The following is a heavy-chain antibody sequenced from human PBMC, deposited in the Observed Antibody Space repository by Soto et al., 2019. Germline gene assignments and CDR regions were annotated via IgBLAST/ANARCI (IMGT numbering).Heavy chain of an antibody. CDR3: AKEGCRARGYNYGNTYFDY. Sequence: SLRLSCVTNGLTFPAYWMSWVRQAPGKGLEWVSTISPTGASTYYADSVKGRFTISRDDSKNTLYLHMNSLSAEDTAVYYCAKEGCRARGYNYGNTYFDYWGQGTRVTVSS. D-gene: IGHD5-12*01. V-gene: IGHV3-23*01. CDR1: GLTFPAYW. CDR2: ISPTGAST. J-gene: IGHJ4*02.